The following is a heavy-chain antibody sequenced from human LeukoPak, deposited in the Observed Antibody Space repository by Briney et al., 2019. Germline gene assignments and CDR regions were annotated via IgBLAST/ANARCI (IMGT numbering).Heavy chain of an antibody. D-gene: IGHD6-6*01. Sequence: QTGGFLRLSCAASGFTVSSNYMSWVRQAPGKGLEWVSVINSGGSTYDADTVKGRFDMPIHNSKSTLYLQMNSLRAEDTAVYYCARDFGWGIAARRRAFDIWGQGTMVT. V-gene: IGHV3-66*01. CDR1: GFTVSSNY. CDR2: INSGGST. CDR3: ARDFGWGIAARRRAFDI. J-gene: IGHJ3*02.